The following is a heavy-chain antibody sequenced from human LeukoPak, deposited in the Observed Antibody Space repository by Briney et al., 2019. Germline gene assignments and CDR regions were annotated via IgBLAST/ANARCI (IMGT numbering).Heavy chain of an antibody. V-gene: IGHV1-8*02. J-gene: IGHJ4*02. Sequence: GASVKVSCKASGYTFTAYYMHWVRQAPGQGLEWMGWMNPNSGNTGYAQKFQGRVTMTRNTSISTAYMELSSLRSEDTAVYYCARGTRVSWITMVRGVRPFQTPFGYWGQGTLVTVSS. CDR2: MNPNSGNT. CDR3: ARGTRVSWITMVRGVRPFQTPFGY. D-gene: IGHD3-10*01. CDR1: GYTFTAYY.